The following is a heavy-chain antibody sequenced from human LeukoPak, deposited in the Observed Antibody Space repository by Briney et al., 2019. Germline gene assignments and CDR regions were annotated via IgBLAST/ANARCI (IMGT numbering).Heavy chain of an antibody. Sequence: PGGSLRLSCAASGITFSDAWMSWVRQAPGKGLEWVSGISGGGGSTYYADSVKGRFTISRDNSKNTLYLQMDSLRAEDTALYYCAKGSGINHYHWIDPWGQGTLVTVSS. J-gene: IGHJ5*02. CDR3: AKGSGINHYHWIDP. V-gene: IGHV3-23*01. CDR2: ISGGGGST. CDR1: GITFSDAW. D-gene: IGHD1-14*01.